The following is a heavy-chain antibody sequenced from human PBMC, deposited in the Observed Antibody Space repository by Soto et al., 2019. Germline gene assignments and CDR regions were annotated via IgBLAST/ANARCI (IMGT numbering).Heavy chain of an antibody. CDR1: GYIFTSYW. J-gene: IGHJ4*02. V-gene: IGHV5-51*01. CDR2: INPIDSDT. Sequence: PGESLKISCKASGYIFTSYWIAWVRQMPGQGLEWIGIINPIDSDTRYSPSFQGQVTISADKSISTTYLQWSSLEASDTAIYYCARQWNFDYWGQGTLVTVSS. D-gene: IGHD5-12*01. CDR3: ARQWNFDY.